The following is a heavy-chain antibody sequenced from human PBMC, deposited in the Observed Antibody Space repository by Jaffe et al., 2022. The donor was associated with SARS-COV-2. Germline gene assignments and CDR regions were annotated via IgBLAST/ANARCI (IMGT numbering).Heavy chain of an antibody. D-gene: IGHD3-22*01. CDR1: GFTFSSYE. J-gene: IGHJ2*01. Sequence: EVQLVESGGGLVQPGGSLRLSCAASGFTFSSYEMNWVRQAPGKGLEWVSYISSSGSTIYYADSVKGRFTISRDNAKNSLYLQMNSLRAEDTAVYYCARGGVSMIVVVTWYFDLWGRGTLVTVSS. CDR3: ARGGVSMIVVVTWYFDL. V-gene: IGHV3-48*03. CDR2: ISSSGSTI.